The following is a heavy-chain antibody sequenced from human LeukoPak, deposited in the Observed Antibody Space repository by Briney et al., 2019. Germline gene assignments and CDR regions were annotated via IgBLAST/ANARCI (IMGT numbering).Heavy chain of an antibody. CDR2: ISGYNGKT. CDR3: ARVICSGDRCYPPSAVDI. D-gene: IGHD2-15*01. CDR1: GYTFNSHY. Sequence: GASVKVSCKTSGYTFNSHYVGWVRQAPGQGLEWMGWISGYNGKTNYAQKLQGRVTMTTDTSTTTAYMELRSLRSDDTAVYYCARVICSGDRCYPPSAVDIWGQGTMVTVSS. J-gene: IGHJ3*02. V-gene: IGHV1-18*01.